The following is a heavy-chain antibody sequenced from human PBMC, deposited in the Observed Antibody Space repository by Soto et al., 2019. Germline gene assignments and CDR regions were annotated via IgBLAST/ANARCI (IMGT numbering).Heavy chain of an antibody. CDR3: AKYLSYGSGSYYRGPYCYGMEV. CDR2: ISYDGSNK. V-gene: IGHV3-30*18. D-gene: IGHD3-10*01. J-gene: IGHJ6*02. Sequence: QVQLVESGGGVVQPGRSLRLSCAASGFTFSSYGMHWVRQAPGKGLEWVAVISYDGSNKYYADSVKGRFTISRDNSKKTLYLQMISPRAEDTAGYYCAKYLSYGSGSYYRGPYCYGMEVWGQGTTVTVSS. CDR1: GFTFSSYG.